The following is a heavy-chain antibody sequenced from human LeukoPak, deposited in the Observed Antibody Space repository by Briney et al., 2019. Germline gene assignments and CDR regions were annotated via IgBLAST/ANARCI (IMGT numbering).Heavy chain of an antibody. CDR2: IKQDGSEK. D-gene: IGHD3-22*01. V-gene: IGHV3-7*01. CDR1: GFTFSSYW. CDR3: ARDVYYYDSSGYPRFDP. J-gene: IGHJ5*02. Sequence: GGSLRLSCAASGFTFSSYWMSWVRQAPGKGLEWVANIKQDGSEKYYVDSVKGRFTIFRDNAKNSLYLQMNSLRAEDTAVYYCARDVYYYDSSGYPRFDPWGQGTLVTVSS.